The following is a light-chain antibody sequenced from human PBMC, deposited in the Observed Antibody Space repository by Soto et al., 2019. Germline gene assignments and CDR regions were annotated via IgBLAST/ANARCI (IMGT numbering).Light chain of an antibody. V-gene: IGKV2-40*01. J-gene: IGKJ5*01. CDR1: QSLLDRDDGNMY. CDR3: MQRLEFPLT. Sequence: EIVMTQTPLSLPVTPGEPASISCMSSQSLLDRDDGNMYLDWYVQKPGQSPQLLIYTVSYRAPGVPDRFSGIGSGTDFTLKISRVEADDVGVYYCMQRLEFPLTFGGGTRREIK. CDR2: TVS.